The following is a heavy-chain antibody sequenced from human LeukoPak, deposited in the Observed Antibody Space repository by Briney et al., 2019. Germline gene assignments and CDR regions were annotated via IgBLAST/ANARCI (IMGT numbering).Heavy chain of an antibody. Sequence: GGSLRLSCAASGFTFSDYYMSWIRQAPGKGLEWVSYISTSGRYTNYTDSVKGRFTISRDNAKNSLFLQMNSLRAEDTAVYYCARVASITMIYDFWGQTTLVTVSS. D-gene: IGHD3-22*01. CDR3: ARVASITMIYDF. CDR2: ISTSGRYT. CDR1: GFTFSDYY. V-gene: IGHV3-11*06. J-gene: IGHJ4*02.